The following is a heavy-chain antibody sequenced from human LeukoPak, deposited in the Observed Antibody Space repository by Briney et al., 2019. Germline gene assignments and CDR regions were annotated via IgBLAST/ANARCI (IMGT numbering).Heavy chain of an antibody. Sequence: GGSLRLSCAASGFTFSRSWMSWLRQAPGKGLEWVANTKYDESEKYYVDSVKGRFTISRDNAKNSLYLQMNSLRAEDTAVYYCARGYTCGYWGQGTLVIVSS. CDR1: GFTFSRSW. CDR3: ARGYTCGY. CDR2: TKYDESEK. J-gene: IGHJ4*02. V-gene: IGHV3-7*04. D-gene: IGHD5-18*01.